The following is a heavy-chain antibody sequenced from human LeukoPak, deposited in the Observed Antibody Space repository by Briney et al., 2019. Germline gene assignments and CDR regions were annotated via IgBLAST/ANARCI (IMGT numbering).Heavy chain of an antibody. D-gene: IGHD6-6*01. CDR1: RFTFSSYS. CDR3: ARDYSSSDRKDY. J-gene: IGHJ4*02. CDR2: ISSSSTI. V-gene: IGHV3-48*02. Sequence: GGSLRLSCAASRFTFSSYSMNWVRQAPGKGLEWVSYISSSSTIYYADSVKGRFTISRDNAKNSLYLQMNSLRDEDTAVYYCARDYSSSDRKDYWGQGTLVTVSS.